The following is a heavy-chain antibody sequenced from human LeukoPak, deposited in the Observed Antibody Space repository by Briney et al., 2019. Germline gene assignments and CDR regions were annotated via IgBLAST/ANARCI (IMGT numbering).Heavy chain of an antibody. J-gene: IGHJ5*02. CDR3: ARSTCSGGSCYDP. Sequence: RASETLSLTCAVYGGSFSGYYWSWIRQPPGKGLEWIGYIYYSGSTNYNPSLKSRVTMSVDTSKNQFSLKLSSVTAADTAVYYCARSTCSGGSCYDPWGQGTLVTVSS. D-gene: IGHD2-15*01. CDR1: GGSFSGYY. CDR2: IYYSGST. V-gene: IGHV4-59*12.